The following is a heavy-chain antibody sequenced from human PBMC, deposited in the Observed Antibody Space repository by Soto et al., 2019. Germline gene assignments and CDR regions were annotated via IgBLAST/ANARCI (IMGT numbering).Heavy chain of an antibody. V-gene: IGHV4-59*04. D-gene: IGHD6-13*01. CDR2: IYYSGST. J-gene: IGHJ4*02. CDR1: GGSISSYY. CDR3: ARHLAAAGPGPIDY. Sequence: PSETLSLTCTVSGGSISSYYWSWIRQPPGKGLEWIGYIYYSGSTYYNPSLKSRVTISVDTSKNQFSLKLSSVTAADTAVYYCARHLAAAGPGPIDYWGQGTLVTVSS.